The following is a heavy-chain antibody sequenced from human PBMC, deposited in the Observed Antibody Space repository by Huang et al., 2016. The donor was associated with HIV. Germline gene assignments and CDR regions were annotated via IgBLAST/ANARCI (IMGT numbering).Heavy chain of an antibody. CDR2: IGSDSSYI. V-gene: IGHV3-21*02. D-gene: IGHD6-19*01. J-gene: IGHJ5*02. CDR3: AYQQWLVGGLNH. Sequence: EVELVESGGGLVKPGGSLRLSCAASGFAFSSYGMNWVRQARGKGLEWVAFIGSDSSYIYDADSVKGRVTISRDNAKSSIYLQLDSLRAEDTAVYYCAYQQWLVGGLNHWGQGTLVVVSS. CDR1: GFAFSSYG.